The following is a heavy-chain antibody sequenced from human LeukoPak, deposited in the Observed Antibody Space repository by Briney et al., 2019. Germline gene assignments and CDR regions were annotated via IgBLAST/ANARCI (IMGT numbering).Heavy chain of an antibody. CDR2: IYYSGST. CDR1: RDFTDTYY. CDR3: ARHSSGYSDAFDI. Sequence: SETLSLTCSVSRDFTDTYYWNWIRQPPGKGLEWIGYIYYSGSTNYNPSLKSRVTISVDTSKNQFSLKLSSVTAADTAVYYCARHSSGYSDAFDIWGQGTMVTVSS. D-gene: IGHD3-22*01. V-gene: IGHV4-59*01. J-gene: IGHJ3*02.